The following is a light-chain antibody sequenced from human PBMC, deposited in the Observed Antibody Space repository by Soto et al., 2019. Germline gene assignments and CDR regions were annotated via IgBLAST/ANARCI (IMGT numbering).Light chain of an antibody. CDR2: DDS. J-gene: IGLJ1*01. CDR3: QVWDNSNAHHV. Sequence: SYELTQPPSVSVAPGQTARITWGGNNIGSKNVHWYQLKPGQAPVLVVYDDSDRPSGIPDRFSGSNSGNTATLTVSRVAAGDEADYYCQVWDNSNAHHVLGTGTKVTVL. CDR1: NIGSKN. V-gene: IGLV3-21*02.